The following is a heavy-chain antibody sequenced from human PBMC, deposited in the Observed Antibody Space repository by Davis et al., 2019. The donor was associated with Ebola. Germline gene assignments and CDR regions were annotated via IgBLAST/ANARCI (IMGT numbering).Heavy chain of an antibody. CDR1: GFSLSHSGMR. CDR2: IDWDDDK. CDR3: ARIYCSGGSCYFDY. D-gene: IGHD2-15*01. V-gene: IGHV2-70*04. J-gene: IGHJ4*02. Sequence: SGPTLVKPTQTLTLTCTFSGFSLSHSGMRVSWIRQPPGKALEWLARIDWDDDKFYSTSLKTRLTISKDTSKNQEVLTMTNIDPVDTATYYCARIYCSGGSCYFDYWGQGTLVTVSS.